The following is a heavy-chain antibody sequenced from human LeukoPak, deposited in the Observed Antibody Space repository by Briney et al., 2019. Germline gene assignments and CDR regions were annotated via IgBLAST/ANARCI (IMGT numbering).Heavy chain of an antibody. Sequence: GGSLRLSCAASGFTFSNAWMSWVRQAPGKGLEWVGRIKSKTDGGTTDYAAPVKGRFTISRDDSENTLYLQMNSLKTEDTAVYYCTTDMYDFWSGYKFDYWGQGTLVTVSS. D-gene: IGHD3-3*01. J-gene: IGHJ4*02. CDR2: IKSKTDGGTT. CDR1: GFTFSNAW. V-gene: IGHV3-15*01. CDR3: TTDMYDFWSGYKFDY.